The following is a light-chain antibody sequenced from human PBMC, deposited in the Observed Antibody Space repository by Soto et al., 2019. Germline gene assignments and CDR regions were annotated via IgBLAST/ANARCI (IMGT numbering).Light chain of an antibody. CDR2: EVT. V-gene: IGLV2-8*01. J-gene: IGLJ1*01. CDR3: SSYTGGNPSDV. CDR1: SSDVGGYDY. Sequence: QLVLTQPPSASGSPGQSVTISCTGTSSDVGGYDYVSWYQQHPGKAPKLMIYEVTIRPSGVSDRFSGSKSGNTASLTVSGLQAEDEADYYCSSYTGGNPSDVFGTGTKVTVL.